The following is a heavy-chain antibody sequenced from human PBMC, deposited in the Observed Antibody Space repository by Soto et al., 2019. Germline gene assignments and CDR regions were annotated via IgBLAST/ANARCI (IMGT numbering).Heavy chain of an antibody. V-gene: IGHV3-15*01. CDR1: GFTFSNAW. Sequence: EVQLVESGGGLVKPGGSLRLSCAASGFTFSNAWMSWVRQAPGKGLEWVGRIKSKTDGGTTDYAAPVKGRFTISRDDSKNTLYLQMNSLKTEDTAVYYCTTVSNYDFWSGYFNGPYYFDYWGQGTLVTVSS. CDR3: TTVSNYDFWSGYFNGPYYFDY. J-gene: IGHJ4*02. CDR2: IKSKTDGGTT. D-gene: IGHD3-3*01.